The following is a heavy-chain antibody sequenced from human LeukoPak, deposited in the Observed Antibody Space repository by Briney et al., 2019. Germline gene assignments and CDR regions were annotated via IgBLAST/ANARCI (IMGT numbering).Heavy chain of an antibody. D-gene: IGHD3-16*02. Sequence: SVKVSCKASGGTFSSYAISWVRQAPGQGLEWMGGIIPIFGTANYAQKFQGRVTITADESTSTAYMELSSLRSEDTAVYYCARGGYVWGSYRPRTYSYGMDVWGKGTTVTVSS. J-gene: IGHJ6*04. CDR3: ARGGYVWGSYRPRTYSYGMDV. CDR1: GGTFSSYA. V-gene: IGHV1-69*13. CDR2: IIPIFGTA.